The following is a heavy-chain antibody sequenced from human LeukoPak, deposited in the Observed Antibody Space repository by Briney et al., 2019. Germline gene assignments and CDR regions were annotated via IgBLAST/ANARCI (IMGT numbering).Heavy chain of an antibody. CDR2: ISSSSSYI. CDR1: GFTFSSCS. CDR3: ARDKSRSLAFYFFDY. J-gene: IGHJ4*02. Sequence: PGGSLRLSCAASGFTFSSCSMNWVRQAPGKGLEWVSSISSSSSYIYYADSVKGRFTISRDNAKDSLYLQMNSLRAEDTAVYYCARDKSRSLAFYFFDYWGQGTLVTVSS. D-gene: IGHD3-3*02. V-gene: IGHV3-21*01.